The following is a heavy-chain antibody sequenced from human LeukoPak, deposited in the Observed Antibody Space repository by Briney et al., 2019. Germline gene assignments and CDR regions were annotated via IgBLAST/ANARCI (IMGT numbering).Heavy chain of an antibody. CDR3: AKLAGWELLNYFDY. D-gene: IGHD1-26*01. CDR2: ISGGGGST. CDR1: GFTFSSYG. Sequence: GGSLRLSCAASGFTFSSYGMSWVRQAPGKGLEWVSGISGGGGSTYYADSVKGRFTISRDNSKNTLYLQMNSLRAEDTAIYYCAKLAGWELLNYFDYWGQGTLVTVSS. V-gene: IGHV3-23*01. J-gene: IGHJ4*02.